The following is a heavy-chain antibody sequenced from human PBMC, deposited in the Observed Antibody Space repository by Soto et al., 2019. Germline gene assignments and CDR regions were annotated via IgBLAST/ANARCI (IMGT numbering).Heavy chain of an antibody. CDR3: AKVAQPYCYDCSGAFHF. V-gene: IGHV1-69*06. D-gene: IGHD3-22*01. CDR1: GGTFSSCA. CDR2: IIPIFGTA. Sequence: SVKVSCKASGGTFSSCAISWVRQAPGQGLEWMGGIIPIFGTANYAQKFQGRVTITADKSTSTAYMELSSLRSEDTAVYYCAKVAQPYCYDCSGAFHFWGQGTLVTVSS. J-gene: IGHJ4*02.